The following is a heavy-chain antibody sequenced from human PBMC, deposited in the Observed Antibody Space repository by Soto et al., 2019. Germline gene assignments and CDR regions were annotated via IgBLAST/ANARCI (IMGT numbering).Heavy chain of an antibody. D-gene: IGHD5-12*01. Sequence: QLQLQESGSGLVKPSQTLSLTYAVSGGSISSGPYSWTWIRQPPGKGLVWIGYMYQSGGTRYNPSLKTRVTISLDWSKNQFSLKLSSVTAADTAVYYCARYGYTYGLDYWGQGTLVTVSS. V-gene: IGHV4-30-2*01. CDR3: ARYGYTYGLDY. J-gene: IGHJ4*02. CDR1: GGSISSGPYS. CDR2: MYQSGGT.